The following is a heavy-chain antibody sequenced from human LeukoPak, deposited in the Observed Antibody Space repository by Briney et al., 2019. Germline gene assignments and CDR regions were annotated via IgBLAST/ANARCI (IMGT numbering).Heavy chain of an antibody. J-gene: IGHJ4*02. CDR1: GFTINNYG. CDR3: AKEIRPNDK. V-gene: IGHV3-23*01. CDR2: ISVNGDAT. Sequence: GESLRLSCVVSGFTINNYGMTWVRQAPGRGLQWVSSISVNGDATGYADSVKGRFTISRDNSKNTLYLQMNSLRVDDTAVYYCAKEIRPNDKWXRGTLVIVSS.